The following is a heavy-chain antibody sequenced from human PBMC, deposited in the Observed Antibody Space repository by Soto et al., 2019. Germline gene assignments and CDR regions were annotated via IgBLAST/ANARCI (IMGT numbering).Heavy chain of an antibody. V-gene: IGHV3-30*18. CDR3: AKAGFSGSSTYYYHYGMDV. Sequence: QVQLVESGGGVVQPGRSLRLSCAASGFTFSNYGMHWVRQAPGKGLEWVAVISYDGSNKYHADSVKGRFTISRDNSKNTLYLQMNSLRAEDTAVYYCAKAGFSGSSTYYYHYGMDVWGQGTTVTVSS. CDR1: GFTFSNYG. D-gene: IGHD1-26*01. J-gene: IGHJ6*02. CDR2: ISYDGSNK.